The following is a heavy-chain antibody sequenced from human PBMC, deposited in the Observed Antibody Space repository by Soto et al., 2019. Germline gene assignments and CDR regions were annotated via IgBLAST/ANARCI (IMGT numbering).Heavy chain of an antibody. D-gene: IGHD3-10*01. CDR2: IYYSGST. Sequence: SETLSLTCTVSGGSISSGDDYWSWIRQPPGKGLEWIGYIYYSGSTYYNPSLKSRVTISVDTSKNQFSLKLSSVTAADTAVYYCARGRPSGWFDPWGQGTLVTVSS. CDR3: ARGRPSGWFDP. V-gene: IGHV4-30-4*08. J-gene: IGHJ5*02. CDR1: GGSISSGDDY.